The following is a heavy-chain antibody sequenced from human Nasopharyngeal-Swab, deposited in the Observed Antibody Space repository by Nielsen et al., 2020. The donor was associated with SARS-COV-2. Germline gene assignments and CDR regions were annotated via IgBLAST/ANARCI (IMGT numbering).Heavy chain of an antibody. V-gene: IGHV1-46*01. J-gene: IGHJ4*02. CDR3: AKDLRAGMVLMGTTDY. CDR1: GYTFTSYY. Sequence: ASVKVSCKASGYTFTSYYMHWVRQAPGQGLEWMGIINPSGGSTSYAQKFQGRVTMTRDTSTSTVYMELSSLRPEDTAVYYCAKDLRAGMVLMGTTDYWGQGTLVTVSS. CDR2: INPSGGST. D-gene: IGHD1-7*01.